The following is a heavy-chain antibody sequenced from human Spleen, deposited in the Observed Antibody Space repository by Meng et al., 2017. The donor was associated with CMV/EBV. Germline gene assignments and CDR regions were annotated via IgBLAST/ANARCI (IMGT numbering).Heavy chain of an antibody. V-gene: IGHV1-3*01. CDR2: INAGNGNT. J-gene: IGHJ4*02. CDR3: ASGLQLWTVLTY. Sequence: SCKASGYTFSSYSIHWLRQAPGQRPEWMGWINAGNGNTKYSQHFQGRLTLTRDTSATTAYMEVNSLRSEDTAVYYCASGLQLWTVLTYWGQGTLVTVSS. CDR1: GYTFSSYS. D-gene: IGHD5-18*01.